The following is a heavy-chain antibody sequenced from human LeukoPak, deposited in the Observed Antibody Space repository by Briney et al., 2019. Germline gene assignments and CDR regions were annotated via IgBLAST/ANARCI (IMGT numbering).Heavy chain of an antibody. CDR2: ITNAGDT. CDR3: TREGTGYPSMDV. J-gene: IGHJ6*03. CDR1: GCTFTNYD. D-gene: IGHD3/OR15-3a*01. Sequence: GGSLRLSCAASGCTFTNYDMHWVRQRSGKGLEWVSTITNAGDTYYPDSVKGRFTISREVAQNSLYLQVNSLTGGDTAVYYCTREGTGYPSMDVWGKGTTVTVSS. V-gene: IGHV3-13*01.